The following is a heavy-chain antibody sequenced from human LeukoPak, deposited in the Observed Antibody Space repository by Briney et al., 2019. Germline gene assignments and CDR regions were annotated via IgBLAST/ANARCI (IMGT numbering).Heavy chain of an antibody. J-gene: IGHJ4*02. CDR1: GFTFSSYA. Sequence: GGSLRLSCAASGFTFSSYAMSWVRQAPGKGLEWVSAISGSGGSTYYADSVKGRFTISRGNSKNTLYLQMNSLRAVDTAVYYCAKGYCSSTSCFYDYWGQGTLVTVSS. CDR3: AKGYCSSTSCFYDY. CDR2: ISGSGGST. D-gene: IGHD2-2*01. V-gene: IGHV3-23*01.